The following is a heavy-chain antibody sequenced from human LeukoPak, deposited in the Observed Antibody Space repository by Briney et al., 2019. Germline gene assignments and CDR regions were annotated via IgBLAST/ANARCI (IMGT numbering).Heavy chain of an antibody. D-gene: IGHD4-17*01. CDR3: AREPRWHDYGDYARTS. CDR1: AFTFSSYG. Sequence: GGSLRLSCAASAFTFSSYGMHWVRQAPGKGPEWVAFIRSDASNQYYADSVKGRFTISRDNSKNTLYLQMNSLRAEDTAVYYCAREPRWHDYGDYARTSWGQGTLVTVSS. V-gene: IGHV3-30*02. CDR2: IRSDASNQ. J-gene: IGHJ5*02.